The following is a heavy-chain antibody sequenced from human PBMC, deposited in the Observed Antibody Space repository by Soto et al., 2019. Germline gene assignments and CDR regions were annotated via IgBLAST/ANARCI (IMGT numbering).Heavy chain of an antibody. CDR2: MNPNSGNT. D-gene: IGHD3-22*01. J-gene: IGHJ4*02. CDR3: ARVGYYYDSSGYYLSFDY. V-gene: IGHV1-8*01. CDR1: GYTFTSYD. Sequence: QVQLVQSGAEVKKPGASVKVSCKASGYTFTSYDLNWVRQATGQGLEWMGWMNPNSGNTGYAQKFQGRVTMTRNTSISTAYMELSSLRSEDTAVYYCARVGYYYDSSGYYLSFDYWGQGTLVTVSS.